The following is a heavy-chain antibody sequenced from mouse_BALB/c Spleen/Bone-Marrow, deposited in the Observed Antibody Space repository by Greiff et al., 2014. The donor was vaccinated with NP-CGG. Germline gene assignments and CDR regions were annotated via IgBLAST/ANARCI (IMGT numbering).Heavy chain of an antibody. J-gene: IGHJ2*01. Sequence: VQLQQSGPSLVKPSQTLSLTCSVTGDSITSGYWNWIRKFPGKKLEYMGYISYSGTTYYNPSLKSRISITRDTSKNQYYLHLNSVTTGDTATYYCTRRRGNYEGYFDYWGQGTTLTVSS. CDR1: GDSITSGY. CDR3: TRRRGNYEGYFDY. V-gene: IGHV3-8*02. D-gene: IGHD2-1*01. CDR2: ISYSGTT.